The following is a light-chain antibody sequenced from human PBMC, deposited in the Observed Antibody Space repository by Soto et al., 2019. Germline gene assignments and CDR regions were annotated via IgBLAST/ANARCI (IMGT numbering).Light chain of an antibody. CDR3: QQYYTYSRT. CDR1: QSVSNW. CDR2: EGS. Sequence: DIQMTQSPSALSASVGDRVTITCRASQSVSNWLAWYRQKPGEAPKLLIYEGSTLERGVPSRFSGSGAGTEFTPPISSPQPDGFATFYFQQYYTYSRTFGQGTKVEVK. V-gene: IGKV1-5*03. J-gene: IGKJ1*01.